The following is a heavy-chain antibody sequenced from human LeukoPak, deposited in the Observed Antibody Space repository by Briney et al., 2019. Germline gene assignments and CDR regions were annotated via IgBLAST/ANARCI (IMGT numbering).Heavy chain of an antibody. CDR1: GFTFTSYA. CDR3: AKIRAGYIPDAFDV. CDR2: TTARGDSP. V-gene: IGHV3-23*01. Sequence: PGGPLRLSCVASGFTFTSYAMSWVRQAPGKGLEWVSVTTARGDSPYYADSVKGRFTISRDNSKNTLYLQMSSLRAEDTAVYYCAKIRAGYIPDAFDVWGQGTMVTVSS. J-gene: IGHJ3*01. D-gene: IGHD5-24*01.